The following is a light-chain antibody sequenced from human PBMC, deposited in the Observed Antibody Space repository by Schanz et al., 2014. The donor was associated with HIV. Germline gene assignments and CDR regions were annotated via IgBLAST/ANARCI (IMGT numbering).Light chain of an antibody. CDR3: ISYTSDTVL. J-gene: IGLJ2*01. Sequence: QSVLTQPPSVSGAPGQRVTISCTGSSSNIGAGYDVHWYQQLPGTAPKLLIFGDKNRPSGVPDRYSGSKSDTSASLAITGLQAEDEANYYCISYTSDTVLFGGGTKVTVL. CDR2: GDK. CDR1: SSNIGAGYD. V-gene: IGLV1-40*01.